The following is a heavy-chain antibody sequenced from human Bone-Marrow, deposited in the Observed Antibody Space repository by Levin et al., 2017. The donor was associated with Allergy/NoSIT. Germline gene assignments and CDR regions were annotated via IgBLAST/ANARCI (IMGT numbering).Heavy chain of an antibody. V-gene: IGHV4-59*08. CDR1: GGSISSYY. CDR2: IYYSGST. J-gene: IGHJ5*02. CDR3: ARHEYYYGSSNWFDP. D-gene: IGHD3-10*01. Sequence: RPSETLSLTCTVSGGSISSYYWSWIRQPPGKGLEWIGYIYYSGSTNYNPSLKSRVTISVDTSKNQFSLKLSSVTAADTAVYYCARHEYYYGSSNWFDPWGQGTLVTVSS.